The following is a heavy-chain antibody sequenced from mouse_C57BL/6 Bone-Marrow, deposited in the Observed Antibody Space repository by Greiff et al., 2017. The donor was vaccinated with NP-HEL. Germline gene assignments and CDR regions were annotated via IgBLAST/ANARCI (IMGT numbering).Heavy chain of an antibody. J-gene: IGHJ2*01. CDR3: ARDMVREYYFDY. CDR1: GFTFTDYY. D-gene: IGHD2-2*01. Sequence: EVQRVESGGGLVQPGGSLSLSCAASGFTFTDYYMSWVRQPPGKALEWLGFIRNKANGYTTEYSASVKGRFTISRDNSQSILYLQMNALRAEDSATYYCARDMVREYYFDYWGQGTTLTVSS. CDR2: IRNKANGYTT. V-gene: IGHV7-3*01.